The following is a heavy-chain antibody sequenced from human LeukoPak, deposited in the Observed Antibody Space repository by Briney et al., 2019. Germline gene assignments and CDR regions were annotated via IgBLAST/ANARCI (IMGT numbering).Heavy chain of an antibody. Sequence: SVKVSCKASGGTFSSYAISWVRRAPGQGLEWMGRIIPILGIANYAQKFQGRVTITADKSTSTAYMELSSLRSEDTAVYYCAGVDYYDSSGPIYWGQGTLVTVSS. CDR3: AGVDYYDSSGPIY. D-gene: IGHD3-22*01. V-gene: IGHV1-69*04. J-gene: IGHJ4*02. CDR1: GGTFSSYA. CDR2: IIPILGIA.